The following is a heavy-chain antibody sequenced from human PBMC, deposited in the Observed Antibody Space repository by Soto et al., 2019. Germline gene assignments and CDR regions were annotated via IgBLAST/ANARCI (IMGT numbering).Heavy chain of an antibody. Sequence: QVQLVESGGGVAQPGRSLRLSCTASGFSFSQTAIHWVRQTPDKGLEWVAIIWYDGSEQYYADSVKGRFTISRDNSKNTVYLQMNSLGVEDPSVYYCAKDWGTTGDGLLKGFLDVWGRGTQVTVSS. V-gene: IGHV3-33*06. CDR1: GFSFSQTA. CDR2: IWYDGSEQ. D-gene: IGHD7-27*01. CDR3: AKDWGTTGDGLLKGFLDV. J-gene: IGHJ2*01.